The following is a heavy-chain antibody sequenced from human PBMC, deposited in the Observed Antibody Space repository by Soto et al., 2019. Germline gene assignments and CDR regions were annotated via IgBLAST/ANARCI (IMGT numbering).Heavy chain of an antibody. Sequence: EVQLLESGGGLVQSGGSLRLSCAASGFTFSSYAMNWVRQAPGKGLEWVSGMSGSGDSTYYADSVKGRLTISRDNSKNMLYLQMSSLRAEDTAVYYCAKAYHGSYYGGFDYWGQGTLVTVSS. D-gene: IGHD1-26*01. CDR2: MSGSGDST. V-gene: IGHV3-23*01. CDR3: AKAYHGSYYGGFDY. J-gene: IGHJ4*02. CDR1: GFTFSSYA.